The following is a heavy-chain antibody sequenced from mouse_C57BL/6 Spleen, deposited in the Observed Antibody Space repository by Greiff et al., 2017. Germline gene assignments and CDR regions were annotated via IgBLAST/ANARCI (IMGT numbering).Heavy chain of an antibody. CDR1: GYTFPSYW. J-gene: IGHJ4*01. Sequence: QVQLQQPGAELVKPGASVKLSCKASGYTFPSYWMQWVKQRPGQGLEWIGEIDPSDSYTNYNQKFKGKATLTVDTSSSTAYMQLSSLTSEDSAVYYCARSEVWSVYYYAMDYWGQGTSVTVSS. CDR2: IDPSDSYT. CDR3: ARSEVWSVYYYAMDY. V-gene: IGHV1-50*01. D-gene: IGHD2-10*02.